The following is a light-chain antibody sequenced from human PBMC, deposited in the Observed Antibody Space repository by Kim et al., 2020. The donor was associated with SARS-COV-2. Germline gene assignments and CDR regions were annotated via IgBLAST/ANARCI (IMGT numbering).Light chain of an antibody. J-gene: IGLJ1*01. Sequence: SYELTQPPSVSVAPGKTARITCGGNNIGSKSVHWYRQKPGQAPVLVIYYDSDRPSGISERFSGSNSGNTATLTINRVEAGDEADYSCQVWDSSSDHYVFGTGTKVTVL. CDR2: YDS. CDR3: QVWDSSSDHYV. CDR1: NIGSKS. V-gene: IGLV3-21*04.